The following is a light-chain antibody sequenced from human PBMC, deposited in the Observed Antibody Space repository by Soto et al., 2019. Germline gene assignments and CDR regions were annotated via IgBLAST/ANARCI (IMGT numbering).Light chain of an antibody. CDR3: QQYGSSPPVT. CDR2: GAS. CDR1: QSVSSSP. Sequence: EIVLTQSPGTLSLSPGERATLSCRASQSVSSSPLAWYQQKLGQAPRLLISGASSRATGIPDRFSGSGSGTDFTLTISRLEPEDFAVYYCQQYGSSPPVTFGQGTRLEIK. J-gene: IGKJ5*01. V-gene: IGKV3-20*01.